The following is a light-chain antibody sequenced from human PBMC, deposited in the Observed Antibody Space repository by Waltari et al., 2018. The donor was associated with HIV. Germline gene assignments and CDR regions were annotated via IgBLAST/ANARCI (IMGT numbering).Light chain of an antibody. CDR3: QQYYSTPPT. CDR1: QNLFYSSNNKNY. CDR2: WAS. Sequence: DIVMTQSPDSLAVSLGGRNTIHCKSRQNLFYSSNNKNYLAWYQHKPGQPPKLLFYWASTRESGVPDRFSGSGSGTNFTLTISSLQADDVAVYFCQQYYSTPPTFGQGTKLEI. V-gene: IGKV4-1*01. J-gene: IGKJ2*01.